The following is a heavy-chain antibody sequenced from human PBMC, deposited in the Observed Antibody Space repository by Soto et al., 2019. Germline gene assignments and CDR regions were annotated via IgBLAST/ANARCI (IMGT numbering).Heavy chain of an antibody. V-gene: IGHV1-2*02. CDR1: GYTFIGYY. CDR3: VRDLVSTIGDFDF. CDR2: INPNSGAT. Sequence: ASVKVSCKTSGYTFIGYYIHWVRQAPGQGLEWMGWINPNSGATNYAQKFQGRVSMTRDTSMTTAYMELSRLRSDDTAVYYCVRDLVSTIGDFDFWGQGTPVTVSS. D-gene: IGHD5-12*01. J-gene: IGHJ4*02.